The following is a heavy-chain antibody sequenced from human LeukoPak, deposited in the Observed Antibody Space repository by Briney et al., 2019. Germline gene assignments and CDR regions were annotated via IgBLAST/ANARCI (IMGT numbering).Heavy chain of an antibody. D-gene: IGHD5-18*01. CDR1: GASISSGNDY. CDR2: INHSGST. CDR3: ARQKGSYGPKYFDY. V-gene: IGHV4-39*01. Sequence: SETLSLTCTVSGASISSGNDYWSWIRQPPGKGLEWIGEINHSGSTNYNPSLKSRVTISVDTSKNQFSLKLSSVTAADTAVYYCARQKGSYGPKYFDYWGQGTLVTVSS. J-gene: IGHJ4*02.